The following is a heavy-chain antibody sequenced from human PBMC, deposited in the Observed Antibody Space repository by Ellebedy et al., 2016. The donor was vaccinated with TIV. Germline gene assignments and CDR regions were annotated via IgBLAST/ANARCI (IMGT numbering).Heavy chain of an antibody. D-gene: IGHD1-26*01. Sequence: GGSLRLSCAASGFTFGNYWMNWVRQAPGKGLEWVANINQDGSAKYYVDSVKGRFTISRDNAKNSLYLQMNSLRAEDTAVYYCARDWEEDYWGQGTLVTVSS. CDR2: INQDGSAK. J-gene: IGHJ4*02. CDR1: GFTFGNYW. CDR3: ARDWEEDY. V-gene: IGHV3-7*01.